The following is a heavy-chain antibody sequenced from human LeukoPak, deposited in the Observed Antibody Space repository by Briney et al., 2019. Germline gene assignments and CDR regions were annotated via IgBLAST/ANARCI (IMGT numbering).Heavy chain of an antibody. V-gene: IGHV1-2*02. CDR1: GYTFTGYY. CDR3: ARDRYSGSSGDY. CDR2: INPNSGGT. Sequence: ASVKVSCKASGYTFTGYYMHWVRQAPGQGLEWMGWINPNSGGTNYAQKFQGRVTMNRDTSISTAYMELSRLRSDDTAVYYCARDRYSGSSGDYWGQGTLVTVSS. J-gene: IGHJ4*02. D-gene: IGHD1-26*01.